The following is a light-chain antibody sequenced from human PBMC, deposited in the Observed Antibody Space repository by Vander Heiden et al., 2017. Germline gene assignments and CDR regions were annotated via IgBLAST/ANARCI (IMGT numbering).Light chain of an antibody. CDR3: QQSYSTLST. J-gene: IGKJ2*01. CDR1: QSSSSY. CDR2: AAS. V-gene: IGKV1-39*01. Sequence: IQMTQSPSSLSASVGDRVTITCRASQSSSSYLNWYQQKPGKAPKFVIYAASSLQSGVPARFSGSGSGTDFTLTISSLQPEDFATYYCQQSYSTLSTFGHGTKLEIK.